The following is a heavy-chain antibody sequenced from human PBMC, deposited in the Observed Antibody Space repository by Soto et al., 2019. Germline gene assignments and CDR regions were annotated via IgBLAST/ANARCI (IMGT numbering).Heavy chain of an antibody. CDR1: GFIFSSYS. CDR3: ARFYYDSSGYLPSPYYYYYGMDV. J-gene: IGHJ6*02. CDR2: ISSSSSTI. Sequence: PGGSLRLSCAASGFIFSSYSMNWVRQAPGKGLEWVSYISSSSSTIYYADSVKGRFTISRDNAKNSLYLQMNSLRAEDTAVYYCARFYYDSSGYLPSPYYYYYGMDVWGQGTTVTVSS. V-gene: IGHV3-48*01. D-gene: IGHD3-22*01.